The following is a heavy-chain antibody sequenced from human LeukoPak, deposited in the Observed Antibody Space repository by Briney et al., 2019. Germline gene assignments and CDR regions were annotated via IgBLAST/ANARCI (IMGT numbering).Heavy chain of an antibody. J-gene: IGHJ4*02. D-gene: IGHD2-21*01. V-gene: IGHV1-2*02. CDR2: INPNSGGT. CDR1: GYTFTGYY. Sequence: ASVKVSCKASGYTFTGYYMHWVRQAPGQGLEWMGWINPNSGGTNYAPKFQGRVTMTRDTSISTAYMELRSLRSDDTAVYYCARSRLTSRQNISPFDYWGQGTLVTVSS. CDR3: ARSRLTSRQNISPFDY.